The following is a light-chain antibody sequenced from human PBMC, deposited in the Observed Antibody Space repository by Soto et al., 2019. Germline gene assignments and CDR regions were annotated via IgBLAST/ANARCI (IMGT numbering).Light chain of an antibody. CDR3: QQYNNWPPT. CDR1: QSVSSN. J-gene: IGKJ5*01. V-gene: IGKV3-15*01. CDR2: GAS. Sequence: EIVMTQSPATLSVSPGARATLSCRASQSVSSNLAWYQQKPGQAPRLLIYGASTRATGIPARFSGSRSGTECTLTISSLQSADFAVYYCQQYNNWPPTFGHGTRLEIK.